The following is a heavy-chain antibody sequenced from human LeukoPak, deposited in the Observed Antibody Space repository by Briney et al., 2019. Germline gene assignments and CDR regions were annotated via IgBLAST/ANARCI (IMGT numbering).Heavy chain of an antibody. J-gene: IGHJ4*02. Sequence: GSLRLSCAASGFTFSDYYMSWIRQAPGKGLEWIGEINHSGSTNYNPSLKSRVTISVDTSKNQFSLKLSSVTAADTAVYYCARGSYSSSWYADYWGQGTLVTVSS. CDR1: GFTFSDYY. V-gene: IGHV4-34*01. CDR2: INHSGST. D-gene: IGHD6-13*01. CDR3: ARGSYSSSWYADY.